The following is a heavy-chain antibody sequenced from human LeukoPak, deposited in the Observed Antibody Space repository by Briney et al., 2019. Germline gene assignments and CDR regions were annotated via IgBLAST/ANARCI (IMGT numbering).Heavy chain of an antibody. V-gene: IGHV3-15*01. D-gene: IGHD3-10*01. Sequence: GGSLRLSCTASGFTFSNAWMSWVRQAPGKGLEWVGHIRNSIDGATTDYAAPVKGRFTISRDDSINTLYLQMNSLKTEDTAVYFCTTDLNQPLKWFGNPFDYWGQGALVTVSS. CDR1: GFTFSNAW. CDR2: IRNSIDGATT. J-gene: IGHJ4*02. CDR3: TTDLNQPLKWFGNPFDY.